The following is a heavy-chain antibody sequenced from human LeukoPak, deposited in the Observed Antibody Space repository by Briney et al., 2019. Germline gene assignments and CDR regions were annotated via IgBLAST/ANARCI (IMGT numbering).Heavy chain of an antibody. CDR1: GFTVSSNY. V-gene: IGHV3-53*04. CDR2: IYSGGST. Sequence: GGSLRLSCAASGFTVSSNYMSWVRQAPAKGLEWVSVIYSGGSTYYADSVKGRFTISRHNSNNTLYLQMNSLRAEDTAVYYCAGASIAALFHYWGQGTLVTVSS. CDR3: AGASIAALFHY. D-gene: IGHD6-6*01. J-gene: IGHJ4*02.